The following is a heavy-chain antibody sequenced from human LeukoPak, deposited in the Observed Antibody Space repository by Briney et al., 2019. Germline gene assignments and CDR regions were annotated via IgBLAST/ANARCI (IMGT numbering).Heavy chain of an antibody. CDR1: GFNVETNY. Sequence: GGSLRLSCVVFGFNVETNYRNWVRQAPGKGLEWVSSISSSGTYIYYADSVKGRFTISRDNAKNSLYLQMNSLRVEDTAVYYCARGLVGYYAMDVWGQGTTVTVSS. J-gene: IGHJ6*02. CDR2: ISSSGTYI. CDR3: ARGLVGYYAMDV. V-gene: IGHV3-21*01. D-gene: IGHD3-10*01.